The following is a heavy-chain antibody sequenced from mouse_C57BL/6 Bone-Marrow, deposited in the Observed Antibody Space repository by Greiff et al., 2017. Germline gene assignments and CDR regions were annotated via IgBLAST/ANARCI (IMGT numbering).Heavy chain of an antibody. CDR3: ASTVGWFAY. CDR1: GYTFTSSG. Sequence: QVQLQQSGAELARPGASVKLSCKASGYTFTSSGISWVNQRPGQGLEWIGEFYPRSGNTYYNEKFKGKAKLTADKSSSTAYMELLSLTSEDSAVYFCASTVGWFAYWCQGTLVTVSA. V-gene: IGHV1-81*01. CDR2: FYPRSGNT. J-gene: IGHJ3*01.